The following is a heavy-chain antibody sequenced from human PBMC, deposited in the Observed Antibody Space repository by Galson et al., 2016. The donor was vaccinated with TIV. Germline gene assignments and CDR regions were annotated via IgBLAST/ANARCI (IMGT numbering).Heavy chain of an antibody. Sequence: SLRLSCAASGFTFSREGMNWVRQAPGKGLEWVSYIRSTGSSKYYADSVKGRFTISRDNALNSLSLQMTSLRAVDTAVYYCARDLTGFGEKSRLYEYYSAMDVWGLGTTVTVSS. J-gene: IGHJ6*02. CDR1: GFTFSREG. V-gene: IGHV3-48*01. CDR3: ARDLTGFGEKSRLYEYYSAMDV. CDR2: IRSTGSSK. D-gene: IGHD3-10*01.